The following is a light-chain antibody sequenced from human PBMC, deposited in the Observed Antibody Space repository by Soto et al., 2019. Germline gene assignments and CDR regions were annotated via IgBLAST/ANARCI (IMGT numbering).Light chain of an antibody. CDR3: SSYTSSSPYV. J-gene: IGLJ1*01. Sequence: QCALTQPASVSGSPGQSITISCTGTSSDVGGYNYVSWYQQHPGKAPKLMIYDVSNRPSGVSNRFSGSKSGNTASLTISGLQAEDEADYYCSSYTSSSPYVLGTGTKLTVL. CDR2: DVS. CDR1: SSDVGGYNY. V-gene: IGLV2-14*01.